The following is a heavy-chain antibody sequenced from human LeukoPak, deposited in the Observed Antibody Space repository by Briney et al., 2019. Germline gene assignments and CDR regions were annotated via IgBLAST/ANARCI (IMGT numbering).Heavy chain of an antibody. J-gene: IGHJ4*02. V-gene: IGHV3-23*01. CDR1: GFIFSNYA. Sequence: GGSLRLSCAASGFIFSNYAMTWVRQAPGKGLEWVSILGGLSESVYYPDSVKGRFTVSRDNAKNSLYLQMNSLRAEDTAVFYCAGDDGYRTIDYWGQGTLVTVSS. CDR3: AGDDGYRTIDY. CDR2: LGGLSESV. D-gene: IGHD5-18*01.